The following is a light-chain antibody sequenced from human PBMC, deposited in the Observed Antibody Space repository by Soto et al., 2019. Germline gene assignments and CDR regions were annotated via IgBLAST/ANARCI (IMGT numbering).Light chain of an antibody. CDR1: PSVGSN. J-gene: IGKJ1*01. CDR3: QKYNERPPWT. CDR2: GAS. Sequence: EIVMTQSPSTLSVSPGRSPTFSCTAIPSVGSNVAWYQQKPGQGPRLLIYGASSRATSIPARVSGSGSGTDFTLTVSSLQSDDVGIYYCQKYNERPPWTFGKGTKVDIK. V-gene: IGKV3-15*01.